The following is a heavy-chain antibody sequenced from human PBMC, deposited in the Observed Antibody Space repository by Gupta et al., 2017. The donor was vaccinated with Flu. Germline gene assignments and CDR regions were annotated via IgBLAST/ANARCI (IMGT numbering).Heavy chain of an antibody. CDR1: KFTFSTYA. Sequence: EVQLLESGGGLLQPGGSLRLSCAASKFTFSTYAMSWVRQAPGKGLEWVSTVSITDGNIYYADSVKGRFTISRDNSKNTLFLQMNSLRAEDTAMYYCVHTRGRGEMDYWGQGTLVTVSS. CDR2: VSITDGNI. J-gene: IGHJ4*02. V-gene: IGHV3-23*01. CDR3: VHTRGRGEMDY. D-gene: IGHD3-10*01.